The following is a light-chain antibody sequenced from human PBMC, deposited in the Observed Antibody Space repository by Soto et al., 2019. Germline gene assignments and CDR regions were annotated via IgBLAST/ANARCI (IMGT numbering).Light chain of an antibody. CDR1: SSDIGGYNS. J-gene: IGLJ1*01. CDR2: EVT. Sequence: QSVLTQAASVSGSPGQSITISCTGTSSDIGGYNSVSWYQQHPGRAPRLIIYEVTNRPSGVSNRFSASKSGNTASLTISGLQAEDEADYYCTSYTPIVTLGSVFGAGT. CDR3: TSYTPIVTLGSV. V-gene: IGLV2-14*01.